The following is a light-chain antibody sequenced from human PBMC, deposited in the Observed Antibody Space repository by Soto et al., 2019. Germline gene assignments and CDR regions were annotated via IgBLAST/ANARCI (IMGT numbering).Light chain of an antibody. CDR3: QQYNNWPPIT. J-gene: IGKJ5*01. CDR2: GAS. V-gene: IGKV3-15*01. Sequence: EIVLTQSPGTLSLSPGERAALSCRASQSVTNSYFAWYQQKPGQAPRLLIYGASSRATGIPARFSGSGSGTEFTLTISSLQSEDFAVYYCQQYNNWPPITFGQGTRLEIK. CDR1: QSVTNSY.